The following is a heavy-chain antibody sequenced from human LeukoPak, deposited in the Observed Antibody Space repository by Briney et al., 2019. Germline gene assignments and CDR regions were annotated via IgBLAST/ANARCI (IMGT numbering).Heavy chain of an antibody. Sequence: GGSLRLSCAASGFTFSDYYMSRIRQAPGKGLEWLSYISSGSTIYYADSVKGRFTISRDNSKNTLYLQMNSLRAEDSAVYYCARGPLGTLLWFGEAFDYWGQGTLVTVSS. V-gene: IGHV3-69-1*01. CDR2: ISSGSTI. D-gene: IGHD3-10*01. CDR3: ARGPLGTLLWFGEAFDY. J-gene: IGHJ4*02. CDR1: GFTFSDYY.